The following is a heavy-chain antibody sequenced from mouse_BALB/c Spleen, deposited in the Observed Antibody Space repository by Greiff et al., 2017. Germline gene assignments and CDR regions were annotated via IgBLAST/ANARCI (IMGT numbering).Heavy chain of an antibody. CDR2: ISSGGST. D-gene: IGHD1-1*01. V-gene: IGHV5-6-5*01. J-gene: IGHJ1*01. Sequence: VKLVESGGGLVKPGGSLTLSCAASGFTFSSYAMSWVRQTPEKRLEWFASISSGGSTYYPDSVKGRFTISRDNARNILYLQMSSLRSEDTAMYYCARGRTTVVADWYFDVGGAGTTVTVSS. CDR1: GFTFSSYA. CDR3: ARGRTTVVADWYFDV.